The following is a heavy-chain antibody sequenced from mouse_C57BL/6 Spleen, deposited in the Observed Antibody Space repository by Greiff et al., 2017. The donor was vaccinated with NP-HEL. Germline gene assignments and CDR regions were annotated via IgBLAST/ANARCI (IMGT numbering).Heavy chain of an antibody. CDR3: ARSVLPHYYGSVDY. CDR1: GYTFTSYW. CDR2: IDPSDSYT. J-gene: IGHJ2*01. D-gene: IGHD1-1*01. Sequence: QVQLQQPGAELVMPGASVKLSCKASGYTFTSYWMHWVKQRPGQGLEWIGEIDPSDSYTNYNQKFKGKSTLTVDKTSSTAYMQLSSLTSEDSAVYYCARSVLPHYYGSVDYWGQGTTLTVSS. V-gene: IGHV1-69*01.